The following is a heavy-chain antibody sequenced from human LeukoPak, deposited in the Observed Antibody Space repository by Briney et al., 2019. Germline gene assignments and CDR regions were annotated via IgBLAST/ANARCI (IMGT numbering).Heavy chain of an antibody. V-gene: IGHV4-61*08. Sequence: PSETLSLTCTVSGGSISSGGYYWSWIRQSPGKGLEWIGYIHYTGGTTYNPSLKSPVTISVDTSKSQLSLKLRSVTAADTAVYYCARHISRPNYYYYAMDVWGQGTTVTVSS. J-gene: IGHJ6*02. CDR1: GGSISSGGYY. CDR3: ARHISRPNYYYYAMDV. CDR2: IHYTGGT.